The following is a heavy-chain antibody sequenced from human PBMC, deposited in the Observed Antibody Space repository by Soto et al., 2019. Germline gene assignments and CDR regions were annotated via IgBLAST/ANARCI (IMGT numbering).Heavy chain of an antibody. CDR2: IYYSGST. J-gene: IGHJ5*02. Sequence: SETLSLTCTVSGGSISSYYWSWIRQPPGKGLEWIGYIYYSGSTNYNPSLKSRVTISVDTSKNQFSLRLSSVTAADTAVYYCALTSSSAFNWFDPWGQGTLVTVSS. CDR3: ALTSSSAFNWFDP. V-gene: IGHV4-59*08. D-gene: IGHD6-6*01. CDR1: GGSISSYY.